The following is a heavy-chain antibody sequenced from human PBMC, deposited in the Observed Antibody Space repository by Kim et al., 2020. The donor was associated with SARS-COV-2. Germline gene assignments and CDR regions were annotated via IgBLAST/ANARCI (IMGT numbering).Heavy chain of an antibody. J-gene: IGHJ6*02. CDR3: ARGGEYSSSPYYYYGMDV. Sequence: TARFTISRDNARNTLYLQMNSLRAEDTAVYYCARGGEYSSSPYYYYGMDVWGQGTTVTVSS. V-gene: IGHV3-74*01. D-gene: IGHD6-6*01.